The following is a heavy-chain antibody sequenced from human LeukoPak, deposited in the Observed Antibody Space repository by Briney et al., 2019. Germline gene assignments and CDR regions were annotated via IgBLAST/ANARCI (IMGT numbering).Heavy chain of an antibody. V-gene: IGHV3-33*01. J-gene: IGHJ4*02. Sequence: PPGGSLRLSCAASGFTFSSYGMHWVRQAPGKGLEWVAVIWYGGSNKYYADSVKGRFTISRDNSKNTLYLQMNSLRAEDTAVYYCAREAYYYDSSGQFDYWGQGTLVTVSS. CDR1: GFTFSSYG. CDR2: IWYGGSNK. D-gene: IGHD3-22*01. CDR3: AREAYYYDSSGQFDY.